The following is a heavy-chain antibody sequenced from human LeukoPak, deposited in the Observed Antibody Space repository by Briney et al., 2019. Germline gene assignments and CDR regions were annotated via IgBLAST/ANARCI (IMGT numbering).Heavy chain of an antibody. J-gene: IGHJ6*03. CDR3: ARDSGYGPYYYYMDV. V-gene: IGHV1-18*01. Sequence: ASVKVSCKASGYTFTSYGISWVRQAPGQGLEWMGWISAYNGNTNYAQKLQGRVTMTTDTSTSTAYMELRSLRSDDTAVYYCARDSGYGPYYYYMDVWGKGTTVTVSS. CDR1: GYTFTSYG. D-gene: IGHD5-12*01. CDR2: ISAYNGNT.